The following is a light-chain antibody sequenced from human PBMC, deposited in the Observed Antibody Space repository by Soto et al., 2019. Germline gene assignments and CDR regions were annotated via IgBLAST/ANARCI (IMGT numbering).Light chain of an antibody. Sequence: QSALTQPPSASGSPGQSVTISCTGTSSDVGGYIFVSWYQQHPGKAPKLMIYDVNKRPSGVPDRFSGSKSDNTASPTVSGLQAEDEADYYCVSYAGGTYVFGTGTKVTVL. CDR1: SSDVGGYIF. J-gene: IGLJ1*01. V-gene: IGLV2-8*01. CDR2: DVN. CDR3: VSYAGGTYV.